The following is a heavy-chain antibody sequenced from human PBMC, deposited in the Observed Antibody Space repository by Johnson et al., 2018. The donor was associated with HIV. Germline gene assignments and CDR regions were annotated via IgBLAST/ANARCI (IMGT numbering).Heavy chain of an antibody. D-gene: IGHD3-22*01. V-gene: IGHV3-15*01. J-gene: IGHJ3*02. CDR1: GFTFSNAW. CDR3: ARDPFHYYDSSGYAGGAFDI. CDR2: IKSKTDGGTT. Sequence: VQLVESGGGLVKPVGSLRLSCAASGFTFSNAWMSWVRQAPGKGLEWVGRIKSKTDGGTTDYAAPVKGRFTISRDDSKNTLYLRMNSLRAEDTAVYYCARDPFHYYDSSGYAGGAFDIWGQGTMVTVSS.